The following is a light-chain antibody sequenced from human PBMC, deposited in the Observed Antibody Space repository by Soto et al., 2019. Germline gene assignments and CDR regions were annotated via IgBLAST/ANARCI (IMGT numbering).Light chain of an antibody. CDR2: GAS. CDR3: QQYTGPPTT. J-gene: IGKJ5*01. CDR1: QTVSRQY. V-gene: IGKV3-20*01. Sequence: EIVWTQSPANLSLSPGERDTLSCLASQTVSRQYVAWCQQSPGQAPRLRLEGASTRAAGIPDRCSGRGSGTDFTRTITRLEPEDSAVDFCQQYTGPPTTVGQGTRLEIK.